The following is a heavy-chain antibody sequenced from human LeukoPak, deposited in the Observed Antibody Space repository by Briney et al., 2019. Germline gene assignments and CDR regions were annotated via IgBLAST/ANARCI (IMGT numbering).Heavy chain of an antibody. V-gene: IGHV4-31*03. CDR3: ARMVYEEGYYDSSGYWYFDL. CDR2: IYYSGST. J-gene: IGHJ2*01. D-gene: IGHD3-22*01. CDR1: GGSISSGGYY. Sequence: PSQTLSLTCTVSGGSISSGGYYWRWIRQHPGKGLEWIGYIYYSGSTYYNPTLKSRVTISVDTSKNQFSLKLSSVTAADTAVYYCARMVYEEGYYDSSGYWYFDLWGRGTLVTVSS.